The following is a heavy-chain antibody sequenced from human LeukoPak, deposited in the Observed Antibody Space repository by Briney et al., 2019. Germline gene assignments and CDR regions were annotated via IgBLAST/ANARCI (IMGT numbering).Heavy chain of an antibody. V-gene: IGHV4-4*09. CDR1: GGSISSYY. D-gene: IGHD6-19*01. CDR3: ARHALYYSSGWYWFDP. Sequence: SETLSLTCAVSGGSISSYYWSWIRQPPGKGLEWIGYIYTSGSTNYNPSLQSRVTISVDTPKNQFSLELSSVTAADTAVYYCARHALYYSSGWYWFDPWGQGTLVTVSS. CDR2: IYTSGST. J-gene: IGHJ5*02.